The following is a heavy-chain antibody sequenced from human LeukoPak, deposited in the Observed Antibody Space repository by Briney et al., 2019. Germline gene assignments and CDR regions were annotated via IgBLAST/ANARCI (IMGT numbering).Heavy chain of an antibody. J-gene: IGHJ4*02. CDR1: GFTFSSYE. CDR2: ISSSGSTI. Sequence: GGSLRLSCVASGFTFSSYEMNWVRQAPGKGLEWVSYISSSGSTIYYADSVKGRFTISRDNAKNSLYLQMNSLRAEDTAVYYCARDLGTPSDYWGKGTLVTVSS. D-gene: IGHD1-1*01. CDR3: ARDLGTPSDY. V-gene: IGHV3-48*03.